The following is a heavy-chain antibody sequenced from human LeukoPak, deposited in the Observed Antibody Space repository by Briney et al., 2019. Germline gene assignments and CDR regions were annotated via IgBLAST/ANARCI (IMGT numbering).Heavy chain of an antibody. V-gene: IGHV4-61*02. J-gene: IGHJ4*02. CDR1: GGSISSGSYY. CDR2: IYTSGST. D-gene: IGHD2-21*02. CDR3: ARGLRVWGFVVVTASYFDY. Sequence: PSQTLSLTCTVSGGSISSGSYYWSWIRQPAGKGLEWIGRIYTSGSTNYNPSLKSRVTISVDTSKNQFSLKLSSVTAADTAVYYCARGLRVWGFVVVTASYFDYWGQGTLVTVSS.